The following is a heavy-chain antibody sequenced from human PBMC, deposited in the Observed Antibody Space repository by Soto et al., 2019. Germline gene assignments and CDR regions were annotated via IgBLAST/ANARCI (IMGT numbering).Heavy chain of an antibody. V-gene: IGHV3-33*01. CDR3: ATIAVAGTRFDY. CDR1: GFTFSSYG. D-gene: IGHD6-19*01. Sequence: GGSLRLSCAASGFTFSSYGMHWVRQAPGKGLEWVAVIWYDGSNKYYADSVKGRFTISRDNSKNTLYLQMNSLRAEDTAVYYCATIAVAGTRFDYCGQGTLVTGSS. J-gene: IGHJ4*02. CDR2: IWYDGSNK.